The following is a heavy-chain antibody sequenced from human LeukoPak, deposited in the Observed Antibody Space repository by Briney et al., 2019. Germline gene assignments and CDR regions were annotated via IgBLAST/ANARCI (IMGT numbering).Heavy chain of an antibody. D-gene: IGHD5-12*01. Sequence: PGGPLRLSCAASGFTFSSYSMNWVRQAPGKGLEWVSYISSSSSTIYYADSVKGRFTISRDNAKNSLYLQMNSLRAEDTAVYYCARQGLAYYYYYMDVWGKGTTVTVSS. CDR1: GFTFSSYS. J-gene: IGHJ6*03. CDR3: ARQGLAYYYYYMDV. V-gene: IGHV3-48*01. CDR2: ISSSSSTI.